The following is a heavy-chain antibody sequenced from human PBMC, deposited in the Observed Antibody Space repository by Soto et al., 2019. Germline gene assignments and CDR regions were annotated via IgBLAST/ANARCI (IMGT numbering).Heavy chain of an antibody. CDR2: ISSSSSYI. Sequence: EVQLVESGGGLVKPGGSLRLSCAASGFTFSSYSMNRVRQAPGKGLEWVSSISSSSSYIYYADSVKGRFTISRDNAKNSLYLQMNSLRAEDTAVYYCARSQHFTSFSWDYYYYGMDVWGQGTTVTVSS. CDR3: ARSQHFTSFSWDYYYYGMDV. V-gene: IGHV3-21*01. D-gene: IGHD2-2*01. J-gene: IGHJ6*02. CDR1: GFTFSSYS.